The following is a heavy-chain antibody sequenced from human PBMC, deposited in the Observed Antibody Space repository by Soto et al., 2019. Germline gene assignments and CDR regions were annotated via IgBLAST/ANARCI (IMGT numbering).Heavy chain of an antibody. V-gene: IGHV3-33*01. D-gene: IGHD4-17*01. CDR1: GFTFSSYG. J-gene: IGHJ4*02. CDR2: IWYDGSNK. CDR3: ARDPKGTVIYYFDY. Sequence: QVQLVESGGGVVQPGRSLRLSCAASGFTFSSYGMHWVRQAPGKGLEGVAVIWYDGSNKYYADSVKGRFTISRDNSKNTLYLQMNSLRAEDTAVYYCARDPKGTVIYYFDYWGQGTMVTVSS.